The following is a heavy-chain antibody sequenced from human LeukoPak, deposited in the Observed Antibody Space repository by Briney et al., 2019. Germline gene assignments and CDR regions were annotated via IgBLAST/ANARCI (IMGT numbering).Heavy chain of an antibody. D-gene: IGHD3-10*01. V-gene: IGHV3-30*18. CDR3: AKDGLWFGDLTYFDY. CDR1: GFTFSNYG. CDR2: ISNDGSNK. Sequence: QPGGSLRLSCAASGFTFSNYGMHWVRQAPGKGLEWVAVISNDGSNKNYADSVKGRFTISRDNSKNTLYLRMNSLRAEDTAVYYCAKDGLWFGDLTYFDYWGQGTLVTVSS. J-gene: IGHJ4*02.